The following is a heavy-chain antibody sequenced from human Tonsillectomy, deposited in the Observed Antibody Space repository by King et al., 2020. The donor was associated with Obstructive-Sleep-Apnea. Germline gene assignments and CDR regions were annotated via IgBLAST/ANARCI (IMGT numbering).Heavy chain of an antibody. CDR1: GYSFTSYW. J-gene: IGHJ4*02. V-gene: IGHV5-51*01. Sequence: QLVQSGAEVKKPGESLKISCKGSGYSFTSYWIGWVRQMPGKGLEWMGIIYPGDSDTRYSPSFQGQVTTSADKSISTAYLQWSSLKASDTAMYYCAREGYSSSWYRGYFDYWGQGTLVTVSS. CDR3: AREGYSSSWYRGYFDY. D-gene: IGHD6-13*01. CDR2: IYPGDSDT.